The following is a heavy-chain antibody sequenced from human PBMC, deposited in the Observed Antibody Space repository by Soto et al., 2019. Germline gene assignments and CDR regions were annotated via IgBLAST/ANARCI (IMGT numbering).Heavy chain of an antibody. CDR3: AKDLKDIVVVPAASAFDI. D-gene: IGHD2-2*01. CDR2: ISWNSGSI. V-gene: IGHV3-9*01. CDR1: GFTFDDYA. Sequence: GGSLRLSCAASGFTFDDYAMHWVRQAPGKGLEWVSGISWNSGSIGYADSVKGRFTISRDNAKNSLYLQMNSLRAEDTALYYCAKDLKDIVVVPAASAFDIWGQGTMVTVSS. J-gene: IGHJ3*02.